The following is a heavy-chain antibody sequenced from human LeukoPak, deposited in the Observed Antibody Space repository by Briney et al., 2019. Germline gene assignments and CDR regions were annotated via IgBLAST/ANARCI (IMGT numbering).Heavy chain of an antibody. CDR3: ARHSSSTTYYYYMDV. J-gene: IGHJ6*03. CDR1: GGSIISYY. D-gene: IGHD2-2*01. Sequence: SETLSLTCTVSGGSIISYYWSWIRQPPGKGLEWIAYIYYSGSTNYNPSLESRVTISVDTSKSQFSLKLSSVTAADTAVYYCARHSSSTTYYYYMDVWGKGTTVTVSS. CDR2: IYYSGST. V-gene: IGHV4-59*08.